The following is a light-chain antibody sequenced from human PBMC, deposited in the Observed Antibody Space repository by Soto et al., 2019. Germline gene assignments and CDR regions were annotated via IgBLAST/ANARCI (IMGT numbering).Light chain of an antibody. J-gene: IGLJ1*01. V-gene: IGLV2-14*01. CDR2: EVT. Sequence: QSALTQPASVSGSPGQSITISCTGTGSDVGGYDYVSWYQHHPGKAPKVMIYEVTNRPSGVSNRFSGSTSGNTASLTISGLLAEDEADYYCSSYTSSSTYVFGTGTKVTVL. CDR3: SSYTSSSTYV. CDR1: GSDVGGYDY.